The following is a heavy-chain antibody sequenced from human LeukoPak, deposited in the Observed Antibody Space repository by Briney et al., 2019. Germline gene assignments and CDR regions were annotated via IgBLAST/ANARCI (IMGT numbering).Heavy chain of an antibody. CDR2: ISSSGNTI. Sequence: GGSLRLSCVASGFTFRAYEMNWVRQAPGKGLEWLSHISSSGNTIYYADSVRGRFTISRDNAESSLFLQMHSLRVGDTGVYYCARETWSLGDDFWGQGTLVTVSS. CDR1: GFTFRAYE. V-gene: IGHV3-48*03. D-gene: IGHD1-26*01. CDR3: ARETWSLGDDF. J-gene: IGHJ4*02.